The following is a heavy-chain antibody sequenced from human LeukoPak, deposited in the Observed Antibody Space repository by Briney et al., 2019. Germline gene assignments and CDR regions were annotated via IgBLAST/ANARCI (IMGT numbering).Heavy chain of an antibody. V-gene: IGHV3-64*01. Sequence: GGSLRLSCAASGFTFGSYAMHWVRQAPGKGLEYVSAISSNGGSTYYANSVKGRFTISRDNSKNTLYLQMGSLRAEDMAVYYCARDYGSGYPVYYFDYWGQGTLVTVSS. CDR3: ARDYGSGYPVYYFDY. J-gene: IGHJ4*02. CDR2: ISSNGGST. D-gene: IGHD3-3*01. CDR1: GFTFGSYA.